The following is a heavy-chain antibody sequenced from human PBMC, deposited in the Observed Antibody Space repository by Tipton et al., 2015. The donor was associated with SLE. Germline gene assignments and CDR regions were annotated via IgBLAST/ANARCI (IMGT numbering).Heavy chain of an antibody. CDR2: IYYSGST. Sequence: TLSLTCTVSGGSISSHYWSWIRQPPGKGLEWIGYIYYSGSTNYNPSLKSRVTISVDTSKNQFSLKLSSVTAADTAVYYCARGPPTGGMDVWGQGTTVTVSS. J-gene: IGHJ6*02. CDR1: GGSISSHY. CDR3: ARGPPTGGMDV. V-gene: IGHV4-59*11. D-gene: IGHD3-10*01.